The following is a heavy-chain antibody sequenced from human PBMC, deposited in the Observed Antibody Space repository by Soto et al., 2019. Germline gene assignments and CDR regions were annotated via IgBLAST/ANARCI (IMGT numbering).Heavy chain of an antibody. CDR3: ARDWGSSSSRYYFDY. D-gene: IGHD6-6*01. J-gene: IGHJ4*02. CDR2: IIPIFSIA. CDR1: GGTFSSYA. Sequence: QVQLVQSGAEVKKPGSSGKVSCKASGGTFSSYAISWVRQAPGQGLEWMGGIIPIFSIANYAQKFQGRVTITADESTSTAYVGLSSLRSEDTAVYYCARDWGSSSSRYYFDYWGQGTLVTVSS. V-gene: IGHV1-69*01.